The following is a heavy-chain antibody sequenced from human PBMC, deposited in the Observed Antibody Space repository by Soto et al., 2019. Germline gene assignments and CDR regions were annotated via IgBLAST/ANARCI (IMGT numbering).Heavy chain of an antibody. D-gene: IGHD1-1*01. CDR3: AGTFISAVLENWFDP. Sequence: ASVKVSCKASGYTFTSYAMHWVRQAPGQRLEWMGWINAGKGNTKYSQKFQGRVTITRDTSASTAYMELSSLRSEDTAVYYCAGTFISAVLENWFDPWGQGTLVTVSS. J-gene: IGHJ5*02. CDR2: INAGKGNT. V-gene: IGHV1-3*01. CDR1: GYTFTSYA.